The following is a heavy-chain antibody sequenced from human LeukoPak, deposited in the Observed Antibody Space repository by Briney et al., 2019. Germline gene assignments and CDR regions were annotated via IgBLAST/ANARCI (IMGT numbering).Heavy chain of an antibody. CDR2: IWYDGNNK. CDR3: AKVWGQWLVFYYFDY. V-gene: IGHV3-33*06. D-gene: IGHD6-19*01. Sequence: PGRSLRLSCAASGFTFSSYGMHWVRQAPGKGLEWVAVIWYDGNNKYYADSVKGRFTISRDNSKNTLYLQMNSLRAEDTAVYYCAKVWGQWLVFYYFDYWGQGTLVTVSS. J-gene: IGHJ4*02. CDR1: GFTFSSYG.